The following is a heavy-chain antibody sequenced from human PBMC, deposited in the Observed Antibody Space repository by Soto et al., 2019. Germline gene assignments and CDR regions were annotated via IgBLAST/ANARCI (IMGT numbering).Heavy chain of an antibody. Sequence: PGGSLRLSCAASGFTFSSYAMHWVRQAPGKGLEWVAVISYDGSNKYYADSVKGRFTISRDNSKNTLYLQMNSLRAEDTAVYYCARDSSGYESGHYYFDYWGQGTLVTVSS. CDR1: GFTFSSYA. J-gene: IGHJ4*02. CDR2: ISYDGSNK. V-gene: IGHV3-30-3*01. D-gene: IGHD3-22*01. CDR3: ARDSSGYESGHYYFDY.